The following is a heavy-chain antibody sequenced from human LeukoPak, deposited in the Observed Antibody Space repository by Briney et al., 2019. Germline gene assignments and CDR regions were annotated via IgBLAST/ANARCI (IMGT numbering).Heavy chain of an antibody. J-gene: IGHJ4*02. CDR2: IYYSGST. V-gene: IGHV4-30-4*01. CDR1: GGSISSGDYY. CDR3: ARVSDRSYYFDY. D-gene: IGHD1-14*01. Sequence: KSSETLSLTCTVSGGSISSGDYYWSWIRQPPGKGLEWIGYIYYSGSTYYNPSLKSRVTISVDTSKNQFPLKLSSVTAADTAVYYCARVSDRSYYFDYWGQGTLVTVSS.